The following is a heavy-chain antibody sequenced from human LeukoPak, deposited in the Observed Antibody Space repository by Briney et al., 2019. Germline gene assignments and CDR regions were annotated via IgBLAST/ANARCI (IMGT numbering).Heavy chain of an antibody. CDR2: ISSSGSTI. V-gene: IGHV3-48*03. Sequence: PGGSLRLSCAASGFTFSSYEMNWVRQAPGKGLEWVSYISSSGSTIYYADSVKGRFTISRDNAKNSLYLQMNSLRAEDTAVYYCATDYYDSSGYYGTADYRGQGTLVTVSS. J-gene: IGHJ4*02. CDR1: GFTFSSYE. CDR3: ATDYYDSSGYYGTADY. D-gene: IGHD3-22*01.